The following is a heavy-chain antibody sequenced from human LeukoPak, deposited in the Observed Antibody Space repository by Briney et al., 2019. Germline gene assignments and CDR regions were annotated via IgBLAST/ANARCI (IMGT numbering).Heavy chain of an antibody. Sequence: ASVKVSCKASGYTFTSYDINWVRQATGQRLEWMGWINAGNGNTKYSQEFQGRVTITRDTSASTAYMELSSLRSEDMAVYYCARGGGYYYDSSGYYFFDYWGQGTLVTVSS. V-gene: IGHV1-3*03. CDR1: GYTFTSYD. CDR2: INAGNGNT. CDR3: ARGGGYYYDSSGYYFFDY. D-gene: IGHD3-22*01. J-gene: IGHJ4*02.